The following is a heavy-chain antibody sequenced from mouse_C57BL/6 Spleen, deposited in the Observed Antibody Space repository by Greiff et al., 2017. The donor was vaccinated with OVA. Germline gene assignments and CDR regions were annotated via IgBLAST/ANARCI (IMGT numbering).Heavy chain of an antibody. CDR3: VRRGVVAFYWYGEV. CDR1: GYTFTSYW. CDR2: IHPNSGST. Sequence: QVQLQQPGAELVKPGASVKLSCKASGYTFTSYWMHWVKQRPGQGLEWIGMIHPNSGSTNYNEKFKSKATLTVDKSSSTAYMQLSSLTSKDCAVYCCVRRGVVAFYWYGEVWGTGPTGTVSS. V-gene: IGHV1-64*01. J-gene: IGHJ1*03. D-gene: IGHD1-1*01.